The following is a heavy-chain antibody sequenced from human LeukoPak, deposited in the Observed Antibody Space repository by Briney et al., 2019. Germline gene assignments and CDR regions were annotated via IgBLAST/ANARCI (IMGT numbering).Heavy chain of an antibody. CDR1: GYTFTSYD. J-gene: IGHJ3*02. D-gene: IGHD1-26*01. Sequence: GASVKVSCKASGYTFTSYDINWVRQAPGQGLEWMGWMNPNSGNTGYAQKFQGRVTITRNTSISTAYMELSSLRSEDTAVYYCARALLTSDAFDIWGQGTMVTVSS. V-gene: IGHV1-8*03. CDR2: MNPNSGNT. CDR3: ARALLTSDAFDI.